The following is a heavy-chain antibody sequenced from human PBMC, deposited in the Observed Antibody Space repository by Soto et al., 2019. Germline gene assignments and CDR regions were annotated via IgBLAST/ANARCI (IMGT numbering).Heavy chain of an antibody. J-gene: IGHJ3*02. CDR3: ARRGGVGVAGSAAFDM. D-gene: IGHD3-3*01. CDR1: GYPVTAYY. Sequence: QLHLVQSGAVVKKPGASVTVSCSASGYPVTAYYMHWVRQAPGRGLEWMGGSNTATGAAKYTQTSPGRVTRTGDTSTSTVFMELSGLTSEAPAVFYCARRGGVGVAGSAAFDMWGQGTLVTVSS. CDR2: SNTATGAA. V-gene: IGHV1-2*02.